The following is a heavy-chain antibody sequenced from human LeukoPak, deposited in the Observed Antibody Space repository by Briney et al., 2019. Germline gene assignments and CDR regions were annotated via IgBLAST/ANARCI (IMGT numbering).Heavy chain of an antibody. V-gene: IGHV1-18*01. J-gene: IGHJ6*03. CDR2: ISAYNGNT. CDR1: GYTFTSYG. Sequence: ASMKVSCKASGYTFTSYGIRWVRQAPGQGLEWMGWISAYNGNTNYAQKLQGRVTMTTDTSTSTAYMELRSLRSDDTAVYYCASLTSGPGYASNYYYMDVWGKGTTVTVSS. D-gene: IGHD3-9*01. CDR3: ASLTSGPGYASNYYYMDV.